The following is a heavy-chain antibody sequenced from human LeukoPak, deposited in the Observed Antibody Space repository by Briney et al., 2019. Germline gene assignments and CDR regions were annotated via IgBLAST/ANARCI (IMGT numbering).Heavy chain of an antibody. CDR1: GFTFSSYA. CDR2: ISGSGGST. D-gene: IGHD3-10*02. CDR3: AKDHVLAPWTPFDY. V-gene: IGHV3-23*01. Sequence: PGGSLRLSCAASGFTFSSYAMSWVRQAPGKGREWVSAISGSGGSTYYADSVKGRFTISRDNSKNTLYLQMNSLRAEDTAVYYCAKDHVLAPWTPFDYWGQGTLVTVSS. J-gene: IGHJ4*02.